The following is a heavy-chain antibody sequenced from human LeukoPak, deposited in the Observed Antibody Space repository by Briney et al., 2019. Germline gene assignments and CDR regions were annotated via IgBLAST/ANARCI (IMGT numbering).Heavy chain of an antibody. CDR1: GFTFSSYG. CDR2: IRYDGSNQ. J-gene: IGHJ4*02. CDR3: AKYGAGSLRDY. V-gene: IGHV3-30*02. D-gene: IGHD3-10*01. Sequence: GSLRLSCATSGFTFSSYGMNWVRQAPGKRREWVAYIRYDGSNQYYVDSVKGRFTISRDNSKNTLYLQMNSLRVEDTAVYYCAKYGAGSLRDYWGQGTLVTVSS.